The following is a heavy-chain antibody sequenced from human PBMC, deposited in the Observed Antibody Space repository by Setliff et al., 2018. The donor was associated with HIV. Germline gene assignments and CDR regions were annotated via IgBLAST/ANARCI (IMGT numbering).Heavy chain of an antibody. V-gene: IGHV1-24*01. CDR2: FDPEDGET. CDR3: STSPRGLGVAATGRRYLHH. D-gene: IGHD6-19*01. J-gene: IGHJ1*01. Sequence: ASVKVSCKVSGYILTELSRHWVRQAPGKGLEWMGGFDPEDGETISAQKFQGRVTMTEDASTDTAYMELRSLRSEDTAVYYCSTSPRGLGVAATGRRYLHHWGQGTLVTVSS. CDR1: GYILTELS.